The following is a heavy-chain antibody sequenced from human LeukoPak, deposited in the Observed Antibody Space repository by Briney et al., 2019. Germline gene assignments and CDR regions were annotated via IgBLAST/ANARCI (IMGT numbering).Heavy chain of an antibody. J-gene: IGHJ4*02. V-gene: IGHV3-73*01. CDR3: TRLIEGCSTTSCYYDH. CDR1: GSTFSGSA. Sequence: GGSLRLSCAASGSTFSGSAMHWVRQASGKGLEWVGRIRSKTNNYATAYAALVKGRFSISRDDSKNMAYLQMNSLKIEDTAVYYCTRLIEGCSTTSCYYDHWGQGVLVTVSS. CDR2: IRSKTNNYAT. D-gene: IGHD2-2*01.